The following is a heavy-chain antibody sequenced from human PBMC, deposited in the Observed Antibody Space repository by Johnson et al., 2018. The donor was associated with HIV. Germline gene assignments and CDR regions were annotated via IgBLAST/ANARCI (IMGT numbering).Heavy chain of an antibody. J-gene: IGHJ3*02. V-gene: IGHV3-33*08. CDR1: EFTFSTFSRNA. Sequence: QVQLVESGGGVVQPGRSLRLSCAASEFTFSTFSRNAMHWVRQAPGKGLEWVAVIRDDGSNKYYGDSVKGRFTISRDKSKNTLYLQMNSLRVEETGVYYCAKGMVTSKGAFEIWGQGKMVTVSS. CDR2: IRDDGSNK. CDR3: AKGMVTSKGAFEI. D-gene: IGHD4-23*01.